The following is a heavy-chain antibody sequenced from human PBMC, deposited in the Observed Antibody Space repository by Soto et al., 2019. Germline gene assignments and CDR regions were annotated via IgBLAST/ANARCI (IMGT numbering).Heavy chain of an antibody. J-gene: IGHJ4*02. CDR2: IYWDDDK. CDR3: AHSPTKLEPATHFDY. D-gene: IGHD1-1*01. V-gene: IGHV2-5*02. Sequence: SGPTLVKPTQTLTLTCTFSGFSLSTSGVGVGWIRQPPGKALEWLALIYWDDDKRYSPSLKSRLTIPKDTSKNQVVLTMTNMDPVDTATYYCAHSPTKLEPATHFDYWGQGTLVTVSS. CDR1: GFSLSTSGVG.